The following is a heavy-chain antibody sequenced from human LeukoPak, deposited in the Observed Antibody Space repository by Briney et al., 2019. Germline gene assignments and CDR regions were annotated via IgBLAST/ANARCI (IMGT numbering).Heavy chain of an antibody. CDR1: GYTLTELS. D-gene: IGHD3-10*01. Sequence: ASVKVSCKVSGYTLTELSMHWVRQAPGKGLEWMGGFDPEGGETIYAQKFQGRVTMTEDTSTDTAYMELSSLRSEDTAVYYCATLWFGELFPIMDVWGKGTTVTVSS. J-gene: IGHJ6*04. CDR2: FDPEGGET. CDR3: ATLWFGELFPIMDV. V-gene: IGHV1-24*01.